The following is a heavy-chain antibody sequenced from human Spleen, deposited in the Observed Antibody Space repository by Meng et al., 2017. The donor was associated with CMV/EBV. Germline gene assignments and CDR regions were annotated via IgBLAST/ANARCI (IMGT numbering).Heavy chain of an antibody. Sequence: CAVSGFTFSNWWMHWVRQAPGEGLVWVSRINSDESTTDYADSVKGRFTISRDNAENTLYLQMNSLRAEDTAVYYCASGSSTRQQLDYWGQGTLVTVSS. D-gene: IGHD1/OR15-1a*01. CDR1: GFTFSNWW. CDR2: INSDESTT. V-gene: IGHV3-74*01. CDR3: ASGSSTRQQLDY. J-gene: IGHJ4*02.